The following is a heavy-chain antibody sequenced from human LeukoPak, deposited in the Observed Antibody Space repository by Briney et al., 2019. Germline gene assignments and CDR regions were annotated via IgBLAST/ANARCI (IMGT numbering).Heavy chain of an antibody. J-gene: IGHJ4*02. Sequence: GGSLRLSCAASGFTFSRYWMHWVRQAPGKGLMWVSRISPDGSTTLYADSVKGRFTISRDNAKNTLYLQMNSLRAEDTAIYYCAGDIRNYYFDYWGQGTLVTVSS. CDR3: AGDIRNYYFDY. V-gene: IGHV3-74*03. CDR1: GFTFSRYW. CDR2: ISPDGSTT.